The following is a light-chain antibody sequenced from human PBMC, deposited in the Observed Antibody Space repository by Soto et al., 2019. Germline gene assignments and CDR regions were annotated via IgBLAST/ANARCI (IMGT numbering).Light chain of an antibody. Sequence: QSVLTQPPSASGTPGQRVTISCSGSNSNIGDKAVTWYQQIPGTAPKVVIHSDDQRPSGVPDRFSGSKSGNSASLAISAVQSEDEPDYFCASWDDSLTLVFGGGTQLTVL. V-gene: IGLV1-44*01. CDR3: ASWDDSLTLV. CDR2: SDD. J-gene: IGLJ2*01. CDR1: NSNIGDKA.